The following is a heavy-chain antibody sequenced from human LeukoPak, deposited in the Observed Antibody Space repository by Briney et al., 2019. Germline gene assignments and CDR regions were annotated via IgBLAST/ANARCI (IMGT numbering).Heavy chain of an antibody. CDR2: ISNSGGRT. CDR1: GFTFSSYA. Sequence: GGSLRLSCAASGFTFSSYAMSWVRQAPGKGLEWVSSISNSGGRTFYTDSVKGRFTISRDNSKITLYLQMNSLRAEDTAVYYCARGAYYYEDWGQGTLVTVSS. D-gene: IGHD3-22*01. V-gene: IGHV3-23*01. CDR3: ARGAYYYED. J-gene: IGHJ4*02.